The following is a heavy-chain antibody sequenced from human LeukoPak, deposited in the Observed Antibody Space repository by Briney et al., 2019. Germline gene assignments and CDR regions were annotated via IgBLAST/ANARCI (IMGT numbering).Heavy chain of an antibody. D-gene: IGHD1-26*01. CDR2: IIPIFGTA. Sequence: GASVKVSCKASGGTFSSYAISWVRQAPGQGLEWMGGIIPIFGTANYAQKFQGRVTITADESTSTACMELSSLRSEDTAVYYCARDSGSYYGKIPGDYFDYWGQGTLVTVSS. V-gene: IGHV1-69*13. CDR1: GGTFSSYA. J-gene: IGHJ4*02. CDR3: ARDSGSYYGKIPGDYFDY.